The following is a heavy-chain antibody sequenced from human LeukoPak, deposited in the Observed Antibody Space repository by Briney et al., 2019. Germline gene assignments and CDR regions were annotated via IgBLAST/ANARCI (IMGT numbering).Heavy chain of an antibody. CDR1: GFTFSSYA. J-gene: IGHJ6*03. Sequence: GGSPRLSCAASGFTFSSYAMSWVRQAPGKGLEWVSAISGSGGSTYYADSVKGRFTISRDNSKNTLYLQMNSLRAEDTAVYYCARVGQNGYYYYYYMDVWGKGTTVTVSS. CDR2: ISGSGGST. CDR3: ARVGQNGYYYYYYMDV. V-gene: IGHV3-23*01.